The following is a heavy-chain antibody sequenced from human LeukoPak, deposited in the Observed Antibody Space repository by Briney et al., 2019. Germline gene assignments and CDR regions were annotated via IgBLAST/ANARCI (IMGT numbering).Heavy chain of an antibody. V-gene: IGHV4-59*01. Sequence: PSETLSLTCTVSGGSISSYYWSWIRQPPGKGLEWIGYIYYSGSTNYNPSLKSRVTISVDTPKNQFSLKLSSVTAADTAVYYCARAFAAAGTPLDPWGQGTLVTVSS. CDR3: ARAFAAAGTPLDP. J-gene: IGHJ5*02. CDR2: IYYSGST. D-gene: IGHD6-13*01. CDR1: GGSISSYY.